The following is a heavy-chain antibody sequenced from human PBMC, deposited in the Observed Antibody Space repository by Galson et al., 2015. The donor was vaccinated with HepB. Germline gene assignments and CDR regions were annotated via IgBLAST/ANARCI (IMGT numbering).Heavy chain of an antibody. CDR3: ARELARSPCFDP. V-gene: IGHV1-3*01. D-gene: IGHD1-14*01. CDR1: GYTFTSYA. Sequence: SVKVSCKASGYTFTSYAMHWVRQAPGQRLEWMGWINAGNGNTKYSQKFQGRVTITRDTSASTAYMELSSLRSEDTAVYYCARELARSPCFDPWGQGTLVTVSS. J-gene: IGHJ5*02. CDR2: INAGNGNT.